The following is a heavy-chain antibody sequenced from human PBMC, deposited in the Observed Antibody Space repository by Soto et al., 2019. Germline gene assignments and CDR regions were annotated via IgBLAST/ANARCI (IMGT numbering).Heavy chain of an antibody. V-gene: IGHV3-7*01. Sequence: GGSLRLSCAASGFTFSGYWMTWVRQAPGKGLEWAANIKQDGSEKDYVDSVKGRFTISRDNAKNSLYLQMNSLRAEDTAVYYCTKGSSRYPHFDYWGQGTLVIVSS. J-gene: IGHJ4*02. CDR2: IKQDGSEK. CDR1: GFTFSGYW. CDR3: TKGSSRYPHFDY. D-gene: IGHD6-13*01.